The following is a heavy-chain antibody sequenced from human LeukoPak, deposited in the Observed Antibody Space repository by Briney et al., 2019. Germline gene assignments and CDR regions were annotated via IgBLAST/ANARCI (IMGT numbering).Heavy chain of an antibody. J-gene: IGHJ6*02. CDR3: ARTGGYYYYYGMDV. V-gene: IGHV4-30-4*01. D-gene: IGHD3-16*01. Sequence: SQTLSLTCTVSGGSISSGDYYWSWIRQPPGKGLEWIGYIYYSGSTYYNPSLKSRVTISVDTSKNQFSLKLSSVTTADTAVYYCARTGGYYYYYGMDVWGQGTTVTVSS. CDR1: GGSISSGDYY. CDR2: IYYSGST.